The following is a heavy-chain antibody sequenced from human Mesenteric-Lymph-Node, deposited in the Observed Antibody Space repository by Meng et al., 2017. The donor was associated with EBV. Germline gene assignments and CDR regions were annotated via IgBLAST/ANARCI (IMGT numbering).Heavy chain of an antibody. D-gene: IGHD3-3*01. CDR2: IYWDDDK. CDR3: AHKVDSGWFDP. V-gene: IGHV2-5*02. Sequence: QITLKESGPTLVKPTQTLTLTCTFSGFSLSNNGVGVGWIRQPPGKALEWLALIYWDDDKRYSPSLKNRLTITKATSINQLVLTMTNMDPADTATYYCAHKVDSGWFDPWGQGTLVTVSS. J-gene: IGHJ5*02. CDR1: GFSLSNNGVG.